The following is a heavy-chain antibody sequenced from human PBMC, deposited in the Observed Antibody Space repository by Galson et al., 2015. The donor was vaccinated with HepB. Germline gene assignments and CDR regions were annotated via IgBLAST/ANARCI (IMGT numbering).Heavy chain of an antibody. J-gene: IGHJ6*02. CDR1: GFTFDDYT. CDR3: AREPRITMVRGVIITYGMDV. D-gene: IGHD3-10*01. Sequence: SLRLSCAASGFTFDDYTMHWVRQAPGKGLEWVSLISWDGGSTYYADSVKGRFTISRDNSKNSLYLQMNSLRTEDTALYYCAREPRITMVRGVIITYGMDVWGQGTTVTVSS. CDR2: ISWDGGST. V-gene: IGHV3-43*01.